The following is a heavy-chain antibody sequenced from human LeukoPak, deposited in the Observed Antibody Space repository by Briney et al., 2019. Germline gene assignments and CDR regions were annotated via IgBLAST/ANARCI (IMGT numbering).Heavy chain of an antibody. D-gene: IGHD4-17*01. Sequence: SETLSLTCAVYGGSFSGYYWSWIRQPPGKGLEWIGEINHSGSTNYNPSLKSRVTISVDTSKNRFSLKLSSVTAADTAVYYCARGLVTTTLIYYYYYGMDVWGQGTTVTVSS. J-gene: IGHJ6*02. CDR3: ARGLVTTTLIYYYYYGMDV. V-gene: IGHV4-34*01. CDR2: INHSGST. CDR1: GGSFSGYY.